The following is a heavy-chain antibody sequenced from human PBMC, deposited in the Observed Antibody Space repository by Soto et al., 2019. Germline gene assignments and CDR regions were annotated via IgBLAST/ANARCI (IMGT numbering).Heavy chain of an antibody. Sequence: EVQLVESGGGSVQPGGSLRLSCPASGITLSHFWMHWVRQAPGKGLVWVSRINNDGSGTSYADFAKGRFTISRDDAKNTLYRQMNSLRAEDTALYYCTTAFEYWGRGTLVTVSS. V-gene: IGHV3-74*01. CDR1: GITLSHFW. CDR3: TTAFEY. CDR2: INNDGSGT. J-gene: IGHJ4*02.